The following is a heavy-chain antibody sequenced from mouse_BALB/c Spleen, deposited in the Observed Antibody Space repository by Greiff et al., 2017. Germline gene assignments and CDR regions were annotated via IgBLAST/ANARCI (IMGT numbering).Heavy chain of an antibody. CDR1: GYAFSSYW. Sequence: QVQLQQSGAELVRPGSSVKISCKASGYAFSSYWMNWVKQRPGQGLEWIGQIYPGDGDTNYTGKFKGKATLTADKSSSTAYMQLSSLTSEDSAVYFWAYYDAYAMDYWGQGTSVTVSS. CDR3: AYYDAYAMDY. V-gene: IGHV1-80*01. CDR2: IYPGDGDT. D-gene: IGHD2-4*01. J-gene: IGHJ4*01.